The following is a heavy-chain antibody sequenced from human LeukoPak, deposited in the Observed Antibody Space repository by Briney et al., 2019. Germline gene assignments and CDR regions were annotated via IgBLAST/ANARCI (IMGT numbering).Heavy chain of an antibody. CDR2: IYTSGST. CDR1: GGSISSYY. V-gene: IGHV4-4*07. J-gene: IGHJ4*02. D-gene: IGHD2-2*01. Sequence: SETLSLTCTVSGGSISSYYWSWIRQPAGKGLEWIGRIYTSGSTNYNPSLKSRVTMSVDTSKSQFSLKLSSVTAADTAVYYCAREREGIVVPAAPTYFDYWGQGTLVTVSS. CDR3: AREREGIVVPAAPTYFDY.